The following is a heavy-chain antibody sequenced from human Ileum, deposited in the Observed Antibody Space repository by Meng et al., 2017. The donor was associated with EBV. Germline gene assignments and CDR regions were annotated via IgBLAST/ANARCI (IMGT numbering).Heavy chain of an antibody. J-gene: IGHJ4*02. D-gene: IGHD6-19*01. CDR2: ISCYNGDT. V-gene: IGHV1-18*01. Sequence: QLQLMQSGAEVKKPXXSGRVSCKASGYTFTHQGISWIRQAPGQGLEWMGWISCYNGDTTYAQKFQGKVTMTTDTSTSTAYMDLRSLRSDDTAVYYCARDPSNTSGRYAYFDYWGQGTLVTVSS. CDR1: GYTFTHQG. CDR3: ARDPSNTSGRYAYFDY.